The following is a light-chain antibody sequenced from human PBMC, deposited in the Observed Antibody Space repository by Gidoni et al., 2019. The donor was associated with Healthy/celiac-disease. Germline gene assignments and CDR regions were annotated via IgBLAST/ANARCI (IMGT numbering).Light chain of an antibody. CDR3: QTWGTGIQV. Sequence: QLVLTQSHSASASLGASVKLTCTLSSGHSSYAIAWHPQQPEKGPRYLMKLNSDGSHRKGDGIPDRFSRSSSGAERYPTLSSLQSEDDADYYCQTWGTGIQVVGGGTKLTVL. V-gene: IGLV4-69*01. J-gene: IGLJ3*02. CDR2: LNSDGSH. CDR1: SGHSSYA.